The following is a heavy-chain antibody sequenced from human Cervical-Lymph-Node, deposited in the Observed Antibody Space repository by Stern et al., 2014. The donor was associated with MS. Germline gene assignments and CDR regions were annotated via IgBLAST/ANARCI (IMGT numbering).Heavy chain of an antibody. Sequence: VQLVDSGAEVKKPGASVKVSCKASGNTFTRSYIHWVRQAPGQGLEWMGITNPSAGSTSYAQKFQGRVTMTRDTSTSTVYMELSSLRSEDTAVYYCAREEAGHRLGMMDVWGQGTTVTVSS. D-gene: IGHD6-19*01. J-gene: IGHJ6*02. V-gene: IGHV1-46*01. CDR2: TNPSAGST. CDR3: AREEAGHRLGMMDV. CDR1: GNTFTRSY.